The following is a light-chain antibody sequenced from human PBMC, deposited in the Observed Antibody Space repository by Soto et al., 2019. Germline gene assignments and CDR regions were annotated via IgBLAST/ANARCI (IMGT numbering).Light chain of an antibody. J-gene: IGLJ2*01. Sequence: SVLTQPPSASGTPGQRVTISCSGSSSNIGSNSANWYQQLPGTAPKLLIYSNNQRRSGVPDRFSGSKSGTSATLAISGLQSEDEADYYCTSWDDSVHGPLFGGGTKLTVL. V-gene: IGLV1-44*01. CDR1: SSNIGSNS. CDR3: TSWDDSVHGPL. CDR2: SNN.